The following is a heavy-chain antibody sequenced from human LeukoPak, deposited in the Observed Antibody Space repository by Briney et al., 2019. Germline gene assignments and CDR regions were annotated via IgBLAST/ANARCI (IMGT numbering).Heavy chain of an antibody. CDR1: GDSVSSNCST. D-gene: IGHD4-11*01. V-gene: IGHV6-1*01. CDR2: TYYRSKWYN. CDR3: ARISYDYNHFHY. Sequence: SQTLSLTCAISGDSVSSNCSTWIWIRQSPSRGLEWQGRTYYRSKWYNDYAVSVKSRITINPDTSKNQFSLQLNSVTPEDTAVYSWARISYDYNHFHYWGQGTLVTVSS. J-gene: IGHJ4*02.